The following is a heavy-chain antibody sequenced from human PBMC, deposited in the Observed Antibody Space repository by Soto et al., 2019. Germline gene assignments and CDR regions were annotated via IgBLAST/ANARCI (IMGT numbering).Heavy chain of an antibody. J-gene: IGHJ6*03. V-gene: IGHV3-23*01. CDR3: AKPRARVSYYYYMDV. CDR2: ISGSGGST. Sequence: GGSLRLSCAASGFTFSSYAMSWVRQAPGKGLEWVSAISGSGGSTYYADSVKGRFTISRDNSKNTLYLQMNSLRAEDTAVYYCAKPRARVSYYYYMDVWGKGTTVTVSS. CDR1: GFTFSSYA. D-gene: IGHD2-8*01.